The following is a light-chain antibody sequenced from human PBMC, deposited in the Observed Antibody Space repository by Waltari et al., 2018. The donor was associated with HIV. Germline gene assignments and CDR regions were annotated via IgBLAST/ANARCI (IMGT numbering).Light chain of an antibody. Sequence: DIVMTQSPDSLAVSLGERATINCKSSQSILYSSNNKNYLAWYQQKPGQPPKLLLYWASTRQAGVPDRCRGSGSETNFTLTISSLQAEDVAVYYCQQYYNTPRTFGQGTKVEIK. CDR1: QSILYSSNNKNY. CDR3: QQYYNTPRT. J-gene: IGKJ1*01. V-gene: IGKV4-1*01. CDR2: WAS.